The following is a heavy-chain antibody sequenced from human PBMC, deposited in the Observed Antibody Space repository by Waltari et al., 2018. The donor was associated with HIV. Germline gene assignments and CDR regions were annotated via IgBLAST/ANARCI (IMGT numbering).Heavy chain of an antibody. J-gene: IGHJ1*01. Sequence: EVQLVESGGGLVQPGGSLRLSCAASAFTFSSYWMPWVRQAPGKGLVWVSRINSDGSITSHADSVKGRFTISRDNARNTLYLQMNSLGAEDTAMYYCAKGGTSGYTFGFGRWGQGTLVTVSS. CDR1: AFTFSSYW. V-gene: IGHV3-74*01. D-gene: IGHD5-18*01. CDR3: AKGGTSGYTFGFGR. CDR2: INSDGSIT.